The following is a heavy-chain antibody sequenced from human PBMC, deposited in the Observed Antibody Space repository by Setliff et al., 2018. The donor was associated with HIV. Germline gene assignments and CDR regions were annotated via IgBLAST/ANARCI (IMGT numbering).Heavy chain of an antibody. CDR3: AKGVAGLQYYYYYMDV. CDR1: GGSFSGYY. CDR2: TNHSGNT. Sequence: PSETLSLTCAVYGGSFSGYYWSWIRQPPGKGLEWIGETNHSGNTNYNPSLKSRLIISVDTSKNQFSLKLSSVTAADTAVYYCAKGVAGLQYYYYYMDVWGKGTTVTVSS. D-gene: IGHD6-19*01. V-gene: IGHV4-34*01. J-gene: IGHJ6*03.